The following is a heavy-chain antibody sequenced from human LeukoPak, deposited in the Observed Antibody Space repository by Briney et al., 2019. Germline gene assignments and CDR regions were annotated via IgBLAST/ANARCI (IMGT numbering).Heavy chain of an antibody. CDR1: GFTVSSNY. J-gene: IGHJ4*02. CDR3: TRVLYRYYYDSSGYYDGLRDY. V-gene: IGHV3-66*01. CDR2: IYSGGST. D-gene: IGHD3-22*01. Sequence: GGSLRLSCAASGFTVSSNYMSWVRQAPGKGLEWVSVIYSGGSTYYADSVKGRFTISRDNSKNTLYLQMNSLRAEDTAVYYCTRVLYRYYYDSSGYYDGLRDYWGQGTLVTVSS.